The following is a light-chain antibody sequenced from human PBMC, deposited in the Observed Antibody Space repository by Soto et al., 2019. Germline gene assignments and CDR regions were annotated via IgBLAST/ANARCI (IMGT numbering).Light chain of an antibody. CDR2: GAS. V-gene: IGKV3-20*01. Sequence: EIMLTQSPGTLSLSPGERTTLSCRASQSVSSSFLAWYQQKPGQAPRLLIYGASIRATGIPDRFSGSGSGTDFTLTFSRLEPGDFAMYVCHHYGTSLWTFGQGTKVEIK. CDR3: HHYGTSLWT. J-gene: IGKJ1*01. CDR1: QSVSSSF.